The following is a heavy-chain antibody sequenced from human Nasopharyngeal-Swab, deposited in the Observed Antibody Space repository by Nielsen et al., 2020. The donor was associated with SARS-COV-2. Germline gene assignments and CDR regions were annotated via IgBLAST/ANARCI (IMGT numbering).Heavy chain of an antibody. J-gene: IGHJ6*02. CDR1: GFTFSSYA. CDR2: ISYDGSNK. D-gene: IGHD2-15*01. Sequence: GESLKISCAASGFTFSSYAMHWVRQAPGKVLEWVAVISYDGSNKYYADSVKGRFTISRDNSKNTLYLQMNSLRAEDTAVYYCARVVGSYYGMDVWGQGTTVTVSS. CDR3: ARVVGSYYGMDV. V-gene: IGHV3-30*04.